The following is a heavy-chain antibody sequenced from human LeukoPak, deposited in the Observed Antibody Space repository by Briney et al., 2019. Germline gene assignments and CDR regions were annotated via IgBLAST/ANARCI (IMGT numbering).Heavy chain of an antibody. CDR2: INPRGGST. V-gene: IGHV1-46*01. CDR3: ARDRATMPRGGGDF. Sequence: ASVKVSCKASGYSFTSYFIEWVRQAPGQGLEWMGIINPRGGSTTYAQKFQDRLTMTRDTSTRTVYMELSSLSSEDTAVYYCARDRATMPRGGGDFWGQGTLVTVSS. J-gene: IGHJ4*02. CDR1: GYSFTSYF. D-gene: IGHD3-16*01.